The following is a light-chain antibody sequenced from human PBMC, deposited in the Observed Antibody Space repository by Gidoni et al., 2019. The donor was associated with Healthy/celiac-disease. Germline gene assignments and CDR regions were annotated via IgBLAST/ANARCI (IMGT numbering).Light chain of an antibody. CDR3: QQYNSYWT. V-gene: IGKV1-5*03. CDR2: KSS. J-gene: IGKJ1*01. CDR1: QSISSW. Sequence: DIQMTQSPSTLSASVGDRGTITCRASQSISSWLAWYQQKPGKAPKLLIYKSSSLESGVPSRFSGSGSGTEFTPTISSLQPDYFATYYCQQYNSYWTFXXXTKVEIK.